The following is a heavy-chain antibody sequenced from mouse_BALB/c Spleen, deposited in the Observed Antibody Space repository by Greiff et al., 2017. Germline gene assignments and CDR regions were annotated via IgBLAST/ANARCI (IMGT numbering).Heavy chain of an antibody. J-gene: IGHJ3*01. CDR1: GFTFSSYG. CDR2: INSNGGST. D-gene: IGHD2-1*01. CDR3: AREGYGNSLFAY. V-gene: IGHV5-6-3*01. Sequence: EVKLVGSGGGLVQPGGSLKLSCAASGFTFSSYGMSWVRQTPDKRLELVATINSNGGSTYYPDSVKGRFTISRDNAKNTLYLQMSSLKSEDTAMYYCAREGYGNSLFAYWGQGTLVTVSA.